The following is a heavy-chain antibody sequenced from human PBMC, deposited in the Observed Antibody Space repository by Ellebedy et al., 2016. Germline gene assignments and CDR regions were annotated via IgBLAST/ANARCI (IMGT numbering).Heavy chain of an antibody. CDR3: ARVEDQLHPLDY. CDR1: GGSISSYY. Sequence: GSLRLSXTVSGGSISSYYWSWIRQPPGKGLEWIGYIYYSGSTNYNPSLKSRVTISVDTSKNQFSLKLSSVTAADTAVYYCARVEDQLHPLDYWGQGTLVTVSS. D-gene: IGHD2-2*01. J-gene: IGHJ4*02. CDR2: IYYSGST. V-gene: IGHV4-59*01.